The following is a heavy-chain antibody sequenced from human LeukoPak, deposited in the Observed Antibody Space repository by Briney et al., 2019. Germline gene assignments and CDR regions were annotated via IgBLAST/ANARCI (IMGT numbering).Heavy chain of an antibody. CDR3: ARGSATIRTYMDV. Sequence: PSETLSLTCAVYGGSFSGHYWSWIRQPPKKGLEWIGFIYYNGSTNYNPSLKSRVTISVDTSKNQFSLKLSSVTAADTAVYYCARGSATIRTYMDVWGKGTTVTFSS. CDR2: IYYNGST. CDR1: GGSFSGHY. V-gene: IGHV4-59*11. J-gene: IGHJ6*03. D-gene: IGHD5-12*01.